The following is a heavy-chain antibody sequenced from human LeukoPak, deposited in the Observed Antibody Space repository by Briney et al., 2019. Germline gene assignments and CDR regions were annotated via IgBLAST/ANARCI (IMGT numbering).Heavy chain of an antibody. J-gene: IGHJ4*02. D-gene: IGHD3-16*01. CDR2: IKHDESEK. CDR3: TRRLDD. CDR1: GLTFSNYW. V-gene: IGHV3-7*01. Sequence: PGGSLRLSCAASGLTFSNYWMDWVRQAPGKGLEWVANIKHDESEKNYLDSVKGRFTISRDNAQNSLYLQMNGLRVEDTAVYYCTRRLDDWGQGTLVTVSS.